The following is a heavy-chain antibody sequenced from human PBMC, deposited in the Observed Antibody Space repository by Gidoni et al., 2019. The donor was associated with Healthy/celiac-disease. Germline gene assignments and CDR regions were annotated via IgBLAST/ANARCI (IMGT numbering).Heavy chain of an antibody. Sequence: KPSETLSLTCTVSGYSISSGYYWGWIRQPPGKGLEWIGSIYHSGSTYYNPSLKSRVTISVDTSKNQFSLKLSSVTAADTAVYYCASGLFYDYVWGSYHSFKNERIDYWGQGTLVTVSS. CDR2: IYHSGST. CDR1: GYSISSGYY. V-gene: IGHV4-38-2*02. D-gene: IGHD3-16*02. J-gene: IGHJ4*02. CDR3: ASGLFYDYVWGSYHSFKNERIDY.